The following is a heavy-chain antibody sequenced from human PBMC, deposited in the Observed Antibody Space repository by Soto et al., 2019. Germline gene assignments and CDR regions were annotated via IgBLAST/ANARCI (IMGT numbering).Heavy chain of an antibody. D-gene: IGHD3-10*01. CDR3: ARERGVRGVNFYYYYYYMDV. Sequence: SETLSLTCAVYGVSFSGYYWSWIRQPPGKGLEWIGEINHSGSTNYNPSLKSRVTISVDTSKNQFSLKLSSVTAADTAVYYCARERGVRGVNFYYYYYYMDVWGKGTTVTVSS. J-gene: IGHJ6*03. CDR1: GVSFSGYY. V-gene: IGHV4-34*01. CDR2: INHSGST.